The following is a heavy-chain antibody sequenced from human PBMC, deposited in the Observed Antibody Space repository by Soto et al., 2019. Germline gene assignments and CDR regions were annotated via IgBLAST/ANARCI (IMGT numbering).Heavy chain of an antibody. CDR1: GFTFSSYS. D-gene: IGHD6-19*01. Sequence: EVQLVESGGGLVQPGGSLRLSCAASGFTFSSYSMNWVRQAPGKGLEWVSYISSSSSTIYYADSVKGRFTISRDNAKNSLYLQMNSLRAEDTAVYYCARDRFSKWLVREDYWGQGTLVTVSS. CDR3: ARDRFSKWLVREDY. CDR2: ISSSSSTI. J-gene: IGHJ4*02. V-gene: IGHV3-48*01.